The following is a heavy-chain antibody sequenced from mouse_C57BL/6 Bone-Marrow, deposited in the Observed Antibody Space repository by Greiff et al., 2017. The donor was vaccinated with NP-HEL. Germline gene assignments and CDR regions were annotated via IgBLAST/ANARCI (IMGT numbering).Heavy chain of an antibody. CDR3: ARLRRLQRKGAYAMDY. Sequence: QVQLQQPGAELVMPGASVKLSCKASGYTFTSYWMHWVKQRPGQGLEWIGEIDPSDSYTNYNQKFKGKSTLTVDKSSSTAYMQLSSLTSEDSAVYYCARLRRLQRKGAYAMDYWGQGTSVTVSS. CDR1: GYTFTSYW. CDR2: IDPSDSYT. J-gene: IGHJ4*01. V-gene: IGHV1-69*01. D-gene: IGHD2-2*01.